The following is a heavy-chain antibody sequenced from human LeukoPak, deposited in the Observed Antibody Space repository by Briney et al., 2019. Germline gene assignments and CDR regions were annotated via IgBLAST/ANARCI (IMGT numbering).Heavy chain of an antibody. D-gene: IGHD3-10*01. Sequence: WIRQPPGKGLEWVSGISWNSGSIGYADSVKGRFTISRDNAKNSLYLQMNSLRAGDTALYYCAKDSSVTMVRGAIDYWGQGTLVTVSS. CDR3: AKDSSVTMVRGAIDY. V-gene: IGHV3-9*01. J-gene: IGHJ4*02. CDR2: ISWNSGSI.